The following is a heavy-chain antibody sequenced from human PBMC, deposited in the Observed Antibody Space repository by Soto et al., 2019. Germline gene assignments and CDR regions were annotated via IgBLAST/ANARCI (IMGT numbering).Heavy chain of an antibody. CDR1: GGSIISGGYY. Sequence: QVQLQESGPGLVKPSQTLSLTCTVSGGSIISGGYYWSWIRQHPGKGLEWIGYIYYSGSTYYNPSIKSRVTLSVNTSKNQVSLTLRSVSAADTAVYYCASFPGGSGRSYISSWFDPWGQGSLVTVSS. J-gene: IGHJ5*02. D-gene: IGHD3-10*01. V-gene: IGHV4-31*03. CDR2: IYYSGST. CDR3: ASFPGGSGRSYISSWFDP.